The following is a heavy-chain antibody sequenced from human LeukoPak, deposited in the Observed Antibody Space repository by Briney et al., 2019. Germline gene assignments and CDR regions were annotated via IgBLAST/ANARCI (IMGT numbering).Heavy chain of an antibody. CDR1: GFTFSSYS. CDR3: AKDLLRFLEWLPYFDY. CDR2: ISSSSSTI. V-gene: IGHV3-48*04. J-gene: IGHJ4*02. Sequence: GGSLRLSCAASGFTFSSYSMNWVRQAPGKGLEWVSYISSSSSTIYYADSVKGRFTISRDNAKNSLYLQMNSLRAEDTAVYYCAKDLLRFLEWLPYFDYWGQGTLVTVSS. D-gene: IGHD3-3*01.